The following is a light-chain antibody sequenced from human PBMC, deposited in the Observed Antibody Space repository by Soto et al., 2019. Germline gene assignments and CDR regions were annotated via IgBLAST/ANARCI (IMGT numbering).Light chain of an antibody. V-gene: IGKV3-15*01. CDR2: GAS. J-gene: IGKJ5*01. Sequence: IVLTQSPATLSLSPAKRVTLSCRASHNISNYLIWYQQKPGQAPRLLIDGASTRATGIPAMCSGSGSGTEFTLTISSLHSEYFAVYYCQQYNNWPLTFGQGTRLEIK. CDR3: QQYNNWPLT. CDR1: HNISNY.